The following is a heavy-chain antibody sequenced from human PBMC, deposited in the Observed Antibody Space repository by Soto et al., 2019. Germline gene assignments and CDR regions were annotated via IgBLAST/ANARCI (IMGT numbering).Heavy chain of an antibody. D-gene: IGHD3-10*01. Sequence: QVQLVQSGAEVKKPGASVKVSCKASGYTFTSYYMHWVRQAPGQGLEWMGIINPSGGSTSYAQKVKSNVPMNRDTSTSNVYLELSSLRSEDTAVYYCASPLRYYGSGSISPRYWGQGTLGTVSS. V-gene: IGHV1-46*03. CDR2: INPSGGST. CDR1: GYTFTSYY. J-gene: IGHJ4*02. CDR3: ASPLRYYGSGSISPRY.